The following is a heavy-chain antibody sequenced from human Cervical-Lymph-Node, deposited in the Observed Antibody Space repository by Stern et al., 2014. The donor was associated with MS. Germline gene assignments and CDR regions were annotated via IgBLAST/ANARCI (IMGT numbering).Heavy chain of an antibody. CDR2: LTISSSTI. Sequence: VQLVQSGGELVQPGGSLRLSCVASGFTFSSYSMNWVRQAPGKGLEWISYLTISSSTIYSAYPVKGRFTISRDNAKNSLYLQMNSLRAEDTAVYYCAREPPGLVGPTGFGWFDPWGQGTLVTVSS. D-gene: IGHD1-26*01. V-gene: IGHV3-48*01. CDR3: AREPPGLVGPTGFGWFDP. CDR1: GFTFSSYS. J-gene: IGHJ5*02.